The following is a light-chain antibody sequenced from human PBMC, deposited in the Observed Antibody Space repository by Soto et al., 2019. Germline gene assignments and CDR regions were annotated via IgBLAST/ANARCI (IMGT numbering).Light chain of an antibody. J-gene: IGKJ4*01. Sequence: EIVLTQSPATLSLSPGERATLSCRASQSVSSYLAWYQHKPGQTPRLLIYDASNRATGIPARFSGSGSGTDFTLTISSLEPEDFAVYYCQQSSHALGGGTKVDIK. CDR3: QQSSHA. V-gene: IGKV3-11*01. CDR2: DAS. CDR1: QSVSSY.